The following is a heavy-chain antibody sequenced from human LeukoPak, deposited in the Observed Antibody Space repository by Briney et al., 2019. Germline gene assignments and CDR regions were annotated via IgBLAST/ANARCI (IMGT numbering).Heavy chain of an antibody. V-gene: IGHV3-20*01. CDR1: RFTFSSYM. CDR2: INWDGGST. Sequence: GGSLRLSCAASRFTFSSYMMHWVRQAPGKGLEWVAGINWDGGSTGYADSVKGRFTISRDNAKNFLYLQMNSLRVEDTALYLCAGGDRNGWYFDYWGQGTLVTVSS. D-gene: IGHD6-19*01. J-gene: IGHJ4*02. CDR3: AGGDRNGWYFDY.